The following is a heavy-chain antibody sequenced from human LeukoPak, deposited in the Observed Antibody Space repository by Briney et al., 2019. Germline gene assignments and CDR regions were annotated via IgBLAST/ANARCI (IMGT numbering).Heavy chain of an antibody. CDR1: GGSISSYY. V-gene: IGHV4-59*01. CDR2: IYYSGST. D-gene: IGHD2-15*01. J-gene: IGHJ4*02. Sequence: SETLSLTCTVSGGSISSYYWSWIRQPPGKGLEWLGYIYYSGSTNYNPSLKSRVTISVDTSKNQFSLKLSSVTAADTAVYYCATLAVFHTQGIDSWGQGTLVTVSS. CDR3: ATLAVFHTQGIDS.